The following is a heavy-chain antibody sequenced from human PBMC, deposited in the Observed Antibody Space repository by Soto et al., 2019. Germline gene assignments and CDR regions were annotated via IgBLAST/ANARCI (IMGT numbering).Heavy chain of an antibody. CDR3: ARAKSSSGYYYGDY. CDR1: GFTFSSYG. D-gene: IGHD3-22*01. Sequence: QVQLVESGGGVVQPGRSLRLSCAASGFTFSSYGMHWVRQAPGKGLEWVAVIWYDGSNKYYADSVKGRFTISRDNSKNTLYLQMNSLRAEDTAVYYCARAKSSSGYYYGDYWGQGTLVTVSS. J-gene: IGHJ4*02. CDR2: IWYDGSNK. V-gene: IGHV3-33*01.